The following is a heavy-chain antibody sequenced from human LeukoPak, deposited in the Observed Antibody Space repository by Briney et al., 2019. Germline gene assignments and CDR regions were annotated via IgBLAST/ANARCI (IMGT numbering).Heavy chain of an antibody. D-gene: IGHD5-18*01. CDR1: GGTFSSYA. CDR2: IIPILGIA. Sequence: ASVKVSCKASGGTFSSYAISWVRQAPGQGLEWMGRIIPILGIANYAQKFQGRVTITADKSTSTAYMELSSLRSEDTAVYYCARGNVDTAREMSAWGQGTLVTVSS. CDR3: ARGNVDTAREMSA. J-gene: IGHJ5*02. V-gene: IGHV1-69*04.